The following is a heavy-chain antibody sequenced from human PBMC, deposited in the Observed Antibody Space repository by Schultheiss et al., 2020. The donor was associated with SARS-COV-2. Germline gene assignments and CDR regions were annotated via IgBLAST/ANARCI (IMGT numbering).Heavy chain of an antibody. J-gene: IGHJ4*02. CDR2: IKSKTDGGTT. V-gene: IGHV3-15*01. D-gene: IGHD4-17*01. CDR1: GFTFSSYS. CDR3: ARDSDYGDYVIDY. Sequence: GGSLRLSCAASGFTFSSYSMNWVRQAPGKGLEWVGRIKSKTDGGTTDYAAPVKGRFTISRDNSKNTLYLQMNSLRVEDTAVYYCARDSDYGDYVIDYWGQGTLVTVSS.